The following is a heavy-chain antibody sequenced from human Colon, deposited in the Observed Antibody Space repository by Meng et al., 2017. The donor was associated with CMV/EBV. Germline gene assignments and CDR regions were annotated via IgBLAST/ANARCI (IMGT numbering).Heavy chain of an antibody. D-gene: IGHD1-1*01. CDR3: ARDRNWIFDY. CDR1: GFTFDDYD. V-gene: IGHV3-74*03. Sequence: GGSLRLSCAASGFTFDDYDMHWVRQAPGKGLVWVARISHDGTITTYVDSVKGRFTISRDNARNTLYLQMNSLRAEDTAVYYCARDRNWIFDYWGRGTLVTVSS. CDR2: ISHDGTIT. J-gene: IGHJ4*02.